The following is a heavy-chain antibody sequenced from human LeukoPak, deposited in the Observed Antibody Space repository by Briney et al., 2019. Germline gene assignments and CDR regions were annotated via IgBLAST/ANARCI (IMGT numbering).Heavy chain of an antibody. CDR1: GFIFIRYW. CDR2: INQDGSEN. J-gene: IGHJ5*02. V-gene: IGHV3-7*01. CDR3: ARASAGIAVVGRFDP. D-gene: IGHD6-19*01. Sequence: PGGSLRLSCAASGFIFIRYWMSWIRQAPGRGLEWVAKINQDGSENYYVDSVKGRFTISRDNVKNSLYLQMNSLRAEDTAVYYCARASAGIAVVGRFDPWGQGTLVTVSS.